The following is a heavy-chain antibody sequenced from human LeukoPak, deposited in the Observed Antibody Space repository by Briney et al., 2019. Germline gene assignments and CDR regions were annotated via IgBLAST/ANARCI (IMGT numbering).Heavy chain of an antibody. CDR1: GGSISSYY. J-gene: IGHJ4*02. CDR2: IYTSGST. Sequence: SETLSLTCTVSGGSISSYYWSWIRQPAGKGLEWIGRIYTSGSTNYNPSPKSRVTMSVDTSKNQFSLKLSSVTAADTAVYYCARGRSDYVWGSYRYDRSQYYFDYWGQGTLVTVSS. D-gene: IGHD3-16*02. V-gene: IGHV4-4*07. CDR3: ARGRSDYVWGSYRYDRSQYYFDY.